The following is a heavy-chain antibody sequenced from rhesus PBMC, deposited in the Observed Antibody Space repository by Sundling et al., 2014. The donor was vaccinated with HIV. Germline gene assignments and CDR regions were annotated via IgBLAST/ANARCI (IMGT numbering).Heavy chain of an antibody. CDR2: IYGNSESA. V-gene: IGHV4S9*01. Sequence: QVQLQESGPGLVKPSETLSLACAVSGGSISDNHYWNWIRQPPGKGLEWIGNIYGNSESAYYSPSLKSRLTISKDTSKNHFSLKLTSVTAADTAVYYCARDRGGFSLRYGLDSWGQGVVVTVSS. J-gene: IGHJ6*01. D-gene: IGHD5-24*01. CDR1: GGSISDNHY. CDR3: ARDRGGFSLRYGLDS.